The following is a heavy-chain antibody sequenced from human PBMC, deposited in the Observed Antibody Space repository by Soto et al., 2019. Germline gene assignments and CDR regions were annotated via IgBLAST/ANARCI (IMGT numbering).Heavy chain of an antibody. V-gene: IGHV1-8*01. J-gene: IGHJ1*01. Sequence: ASVKVSCKASGSTFTSYDINWVRQATGQGLEWMGWMNPNSGNTGYAQKFQGRVTMTRNTSISTAYMELSSLRSEDTAVYYCASGPAAMFAEYFQHWGQGTLVTVSS. D-gene: IGHD2-2*01. CDR3: ASGPAAMFAEYFQH. CDR1: GSTFTSYD. CDR2: MNPNSGNT.